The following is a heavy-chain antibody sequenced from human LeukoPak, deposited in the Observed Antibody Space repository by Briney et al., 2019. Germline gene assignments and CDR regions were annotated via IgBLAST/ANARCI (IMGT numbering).Heavy chain of an antibody. V-gene: IGHV1-46*01. CDR2: INPSGGST. CDR3: ARDILGIIRGWFDP. Sequence: ASVKGSCKASGYTFTSYYMHCVRQAPGQGLEWMGIINPSGGSTSYAQKFQGRVTMTTDTSTSTAYMELRSLRSDDTAVYYCARDILGIIRGWFDPWGQGTLVTVS. J-gene: IGHJ5*02. D-gene: IGHD3-9*01. CDR1: GYTFTSYY.